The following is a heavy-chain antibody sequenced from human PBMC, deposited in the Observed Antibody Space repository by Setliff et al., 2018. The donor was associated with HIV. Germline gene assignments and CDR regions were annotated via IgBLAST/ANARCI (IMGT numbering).Heavy chain of an antibody. D-gene: IGHD7-27*01. CDR1: GFTFSDYY. J-gene: IGHJ3*02. Sequence: SLRLSCAASGFTFSDYYMSWIRQAPGKGLEWISYISSSSSYTNYADSVKGRFTISRDNAKNSLYLQMNSLRAEDTAVYYCASWSTIWVPDAFDIWGQGTMVTVSS. CDR2: ISSSSSYT. CDR3: ASWSTIWVPDAFDI. V-gene: IGHV3-11*03.